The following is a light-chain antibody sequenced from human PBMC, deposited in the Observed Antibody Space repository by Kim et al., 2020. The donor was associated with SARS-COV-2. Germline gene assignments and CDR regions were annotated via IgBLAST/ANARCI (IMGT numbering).Light chain of an antibody. CDR1: QSFSSY. V-gene: IGKV3-11*01. Sequence: SPGERPPLSCRASQSFSSYLACYQPHPGQPPRLLLYDPSNRATGIPARFSGSVSGTDFTLTISSLEPEDFAVYYCQQRSNWPPITFGQGTRLEIK. J-gene: IGKJ5*01. CDR3: QQRSNWPPIT. CDR2: DPS.